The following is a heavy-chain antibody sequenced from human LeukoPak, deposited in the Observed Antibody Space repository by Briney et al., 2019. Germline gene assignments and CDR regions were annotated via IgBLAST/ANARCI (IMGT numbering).Heavy chain of an antibody. D-gene: IGHD1-26*01. Sequence: PGGSLRLSCAASGFTFSSYWMSWVRQAPGKGLEWVANIKQGGSEKYYVDSVKGRFTISRDNAKNSLYLQMNSLRGEDTAVYYCARDKIVGPTTLDYWGQGTLVTVSS. J-gene: IGHJ4*02. CDR1: GFTFSSYW. CDR3: ARDKIVGPTTLDY. V-gene: IGHV3-7*01. CDR2: IKQGGSEK.